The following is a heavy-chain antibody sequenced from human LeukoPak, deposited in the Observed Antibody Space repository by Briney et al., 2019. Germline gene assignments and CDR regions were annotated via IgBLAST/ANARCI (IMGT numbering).Heavy chain of an antibody. J-gene: IGHJ3*01. V-gene: IGHV3-23*01. CDR2: LSSSGGDT. Sequence: GGSLRLSCAASGFTVSSNYMNWVRQAPGKGLEWVSALSSSGGDTSYEDSVKGRFTISRDNSKNTLYLQMSSLRAEDTAVYYCAKLYSGRIFDVWGQGTMVTVSP. CDR3: AKLYSGRIFDV. D-gene: IGHD3-10*01. CDR1: GFTVSSNY.